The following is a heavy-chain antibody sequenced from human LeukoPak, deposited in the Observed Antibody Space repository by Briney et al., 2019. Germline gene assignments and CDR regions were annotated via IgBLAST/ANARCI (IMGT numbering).Heavy chain of an antibody. Sequence: ASVKVSCKASGYTFTSYDTNWVRQATGQGLEWMGWMNPNSGNTGYAQKFQGRVTMTRNTSISTAYMELSSLRSEDTAVYYCARDYYDFWSGYYYYYYYMDVWAKGTTVTVSS. CDR1: GYTFTSYD. CDR2: MNPNSGNT. CDR3: ARDYYDFWSGYYYYYYYMDV. V-gene: IGHV1-8*01. D-gene: IGHD3-3*01. J-gene: IGHJ6*03.